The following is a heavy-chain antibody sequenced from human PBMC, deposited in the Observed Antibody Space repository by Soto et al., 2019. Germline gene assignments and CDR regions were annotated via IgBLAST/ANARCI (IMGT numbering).Heavy chain of an antibody. CDR1: GFTVSNNY. D-gene: IGHD1-26*01. Sequence: PGGSLRLSCAASGFTVSNNYMSWVRQAPGKGLEWVSRIHSDGSSTTYADFVKGRFIISRDNARNTVDLQMNSVRVEDTAVYYCARGDRGAFDLWGQGTVVTVS. J-gene: IGHJ3*01. CDR3: ARGDRGAFDL. CDR2: IHSDGSST. V-gene: IGHV3-74*01.